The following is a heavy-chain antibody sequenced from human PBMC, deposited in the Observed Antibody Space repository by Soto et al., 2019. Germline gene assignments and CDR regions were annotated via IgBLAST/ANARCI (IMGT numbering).Heavy chain of an antibody. D-gene: IGHD3-10*01. J-gene: IGHJ5*01. CDR3: VTNPYGSGRYHWFDS. CDR1: GFSLNTNGVG. V-gene: IGHV2-5*02. Sequence: QITLKESGPTLVKPTQTLTLTCTFSGFSLNTNGVGVGWIRQPPGKALEWLALIYWDDDKRYKPSLKSRLTITTDTSENRVVLPMTNMDPVDTATYFCVTNPYGSGRYHWFDSWGQGTLVTVSS. CDR2: IYWDDDK.